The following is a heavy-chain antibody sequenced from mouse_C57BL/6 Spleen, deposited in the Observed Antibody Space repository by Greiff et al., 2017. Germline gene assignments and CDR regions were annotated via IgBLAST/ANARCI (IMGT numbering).Heavy chain of an antibody. Sequence: QVQLQQPGAELVKPGASVKMSCKASGYTFTSYWITWVKQRPGQGLEWNGDIYPGSGSTNYNEKFKSKATLTVDTSSSTAYMQLSSLTSEDSAVYYCAIRDYSYAMDYWGQGTSVTVSS. CDR1: GYTFTSYW. V-gene: IGHV1-55*01. CDR2: IYPGSGST. J-gene: IGHJ4*01. CDR3: AIRDYSYAMDY.